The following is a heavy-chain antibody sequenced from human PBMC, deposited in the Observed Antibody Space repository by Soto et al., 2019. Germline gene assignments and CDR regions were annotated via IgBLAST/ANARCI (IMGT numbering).Heavy chain of an antibody. Sequence: QVQLVQSGAEVKKPGASVKVSCKASGYTFTSYAMHWVRQAPGQRLEWMGWINAGNGNTKYSQKFQGRVTITRDTSASTAYMELSSLRSEDTAVYYCARALRNRGFGEQTPHFDYWGQGTLVTVSS. CDR3: ARALRNRGFGEQTPHFDY. V-gene: IGHV1-3*01. CDR1: GYTFTSYA. CDR2: INAGNGNT. D-gene: IGHD3-10*01. J-gene: IGHJ4*02.